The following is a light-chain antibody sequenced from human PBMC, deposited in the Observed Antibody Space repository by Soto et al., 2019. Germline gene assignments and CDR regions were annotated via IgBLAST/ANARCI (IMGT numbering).Light chain of an antibody. Sequence: EIVLTQSPGTLSLSPGERAPLSCRASQSVSSSYLAWYQQKNGQAPRLLIYGASSRATGIPDRFSGSGSGTDFTLIISRLEPEDGEVYDGQQYGSSPITFGQGTRLEIK. CDR1: QSVSSSY. CDR3: QQYGSSPIT. CDR2: GAS. V-gene: IGKV3-20*01. J-gene: IGKJ5*01.